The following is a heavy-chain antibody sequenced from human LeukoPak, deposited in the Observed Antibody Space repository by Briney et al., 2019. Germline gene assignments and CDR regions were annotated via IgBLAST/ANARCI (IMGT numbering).Heavy chain of an antibody. CDR1: GFTFSRYG. CDR3: ARGYYYYYMDV. CDR2: ISYDASNK. Sequence: GGSLRLSCAASGFTFSRYGMHWVRQTPGKGLEWVAVISYDASNKYYADSVKGRFTISRDNSKNTLYLQMNSLRAEDTAVYYCARGYYYYYMDVWGKGTTVTISS. J-gene: IGHJ6*03. V-gene: IGHV3-30*03.